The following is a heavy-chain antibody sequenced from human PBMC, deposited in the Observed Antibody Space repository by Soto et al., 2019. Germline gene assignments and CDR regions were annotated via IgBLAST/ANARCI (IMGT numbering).Heavy chain of an antibody. CDR3: ARSGDRSGWFDP. Sequence: SETLSLTCTVPSDSISNYYWSWIRQPPGKGLEWIGYIYYSGSTNYNPSLKSRVTISVDTSKNQFSLELSSVTAADTAVYYCARSGDRSGWFDPWGQGTLVTVSS. J-gene: IGHJ5*02. V-gene: IGHV4-59*01. D-gene: IGHD2-21*01. CDR2: IYYSGST. CDR1: SDSISNYY.